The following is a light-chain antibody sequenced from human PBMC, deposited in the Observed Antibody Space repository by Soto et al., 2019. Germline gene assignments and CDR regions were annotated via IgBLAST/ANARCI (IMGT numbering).Light chain of an antibody. Sequence: EIVMTQSPGTLSVSPGERATLLCRASQSVSNNLAWYQQTPGQAPRLLIYDASTRATGIPARVSGSGSGTEFTLTIISLPSEDYAVYYCHQDNKWPSFTFGPGTQVGIK. CDR1: QSVSNN. J-gene: IGKJ3*01. V-gene: IGKV3-15*01. CDR3: HQDNKWPSFT. CDR2: DAS.